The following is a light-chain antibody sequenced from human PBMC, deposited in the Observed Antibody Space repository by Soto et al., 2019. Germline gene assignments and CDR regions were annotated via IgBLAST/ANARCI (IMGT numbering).Light chain of an antibody. Sequence: QSVLTQPPSVSGAPGQRVTISCTGSRSNIGANYPVHWYLHLPGRAPKVLIYYNSNRPSGVPDRFSGSKSGTSASLAITGLQADDEADYYCQSYDSTLSGYVFGTGTKLTVL. V-gene: IGLV1-40*01. CDR2: YNS. CDR1: RSNIGANYP. CDR3: QSYDSTLSGYV. J-gene: IGLJ1*01.